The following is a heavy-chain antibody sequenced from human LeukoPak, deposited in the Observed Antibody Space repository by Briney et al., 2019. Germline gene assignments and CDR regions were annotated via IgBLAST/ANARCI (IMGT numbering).Heavy chain of an antibody. CDR3: ARGTEVWLRLANWFDP. V-gene: IGHV1-2*04. Sequence: GASVKVSCKASGYTFTGYYMHWVRQAPGQGLEWMGWINPNSGGTNYAQKFQGWVTMTRDTSISTAYMELSRLRSDDTAVYYCARGTEVWLRLANWFDPWGQGTLVTVSS. CDR1: GYTFTGYY. CDR2: INPNSGGT. D-gene: IGHD5-12*01. J-gene: IGHJ5*02.